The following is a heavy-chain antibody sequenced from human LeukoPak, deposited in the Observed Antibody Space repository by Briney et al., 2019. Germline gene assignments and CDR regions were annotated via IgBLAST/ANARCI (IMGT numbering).Heavy chain of an antibody. D-gene: IGHD6-13*01. CDR1: GGSISSSDYY. Sequence: SVTLSLTCTVSGGSISSSDYYWGWIHQPPGEGMEWIGSIAYSGATDHNPSLKSRVTISVDTSKNQFSLKLSFVTAADTAVYYCARHRREQQLELFDSWGQGTLVTVSS. CDR2: IAYSGAT. CDR3: ARHRREQQLELFDS. V-gene: IGHV4-39*01. J-gene: IGHJ4*02.